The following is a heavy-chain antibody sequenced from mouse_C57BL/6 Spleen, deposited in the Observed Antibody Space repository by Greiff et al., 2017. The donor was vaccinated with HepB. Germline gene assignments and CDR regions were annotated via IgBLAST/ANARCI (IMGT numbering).Heavy chain of an antibody. CDR1: GFTFSDYG. CDR2: ISTGSSTI. CDR3: ARRGSTLVFDY. J-gene: IGHJ2*01. Sequence: EVKLMQSGGGLVKPGGSLKLSCAASGFTFSDYGMHWVSQAPEKGLEWVAYISTGSSTIYYADTVKGRFTISRDNSKNTRFLQITSLRSEDTAMYYCARRGSTLVFDYWGQGTTLTVSS. D-gene: IGHD5-1*01. V-gene: IGHV5-17*01.